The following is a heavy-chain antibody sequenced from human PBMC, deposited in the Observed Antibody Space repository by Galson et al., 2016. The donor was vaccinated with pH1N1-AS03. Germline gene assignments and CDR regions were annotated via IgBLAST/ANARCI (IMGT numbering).Heavy chain of an antibody. CDR2: VVTNGDT. CDR3: AKDRVYNDAQWVFDC. D-gene: IGHD5-24*01. J-gene: IGHJ4*02. Sequence: SLRLSCAASGFRLTSIAMSWVRQAPGKGLEWVSGVVTNGDTYFADSVKGRFSISRDDSKNTMHLQMDSLGVKDTAIYYCAKDRVYNDAQWVFDCWGQGNPVTVSS. CDR1: GFRLTSIA. V-gene: IGHV3-23*01.